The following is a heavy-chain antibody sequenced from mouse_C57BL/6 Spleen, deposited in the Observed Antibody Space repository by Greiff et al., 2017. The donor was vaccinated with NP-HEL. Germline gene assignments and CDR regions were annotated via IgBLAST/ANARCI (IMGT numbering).Heavy chain of an antibody. CDR1: GYTFTSYW. J-gene: IGHJ3*01. CDR2: IHPNSGST. CDR3: AREEATWAY. V-gene: IGHV1-64*01. Sequence: QVQLQQPGAELVKPGASVKLSCKASGYTFTSYWMHWVKQRPGQGLEWIGMIHPNSGSTNYNEKFKSKATLTVDKSSSTAYMQLSSLTSEDSAVYYCAREEATWAYWGQGTLVTVSA. D-gene: IGHD3-2*02.